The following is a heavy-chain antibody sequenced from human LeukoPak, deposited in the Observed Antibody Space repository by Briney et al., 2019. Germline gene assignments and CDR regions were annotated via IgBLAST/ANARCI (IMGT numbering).Heavy chain of an antibody. V-gene: IGHV3-7*03. D-gene: IGHD3-10*01. CDR3: ARTYRPGSLDH. CDR1: GFTFSSYW. CDR2: IKQDGSEK. Sequence: GGSLRLSCAASGFTFSSYWMSWVRQAPGKGLEGVANIKQDGSEKYYVDSVKGRFTISRDNAKSSLYLQMNSLRAEDTAVYYCARTYRPGSLDHWAQGPLVTVPS. J-gene: IGHJ4*02.